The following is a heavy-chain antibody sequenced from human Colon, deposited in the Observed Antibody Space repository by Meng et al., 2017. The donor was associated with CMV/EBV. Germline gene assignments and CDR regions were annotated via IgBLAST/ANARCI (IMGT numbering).Heavy chain of an antibody. CDR3: ARDRPIRDTNDYYFDY. CDR2: IYYSGST. Sequence: LSLTCTVSGDSISSGSYFWGWIRQPPGKGLEWIGSIYYSGSTYYNPSLKSRVTISVDTSKNQFSLKLSSVTAADTAVYYCARDRPIRDTNDYYFDYWGQGRLVTVSS. CDR1: GDSISSGSYF. D-gene: IGHD3-10*01. V-gene: IGHV4-39*07. J-gene: IGHJ4*02.